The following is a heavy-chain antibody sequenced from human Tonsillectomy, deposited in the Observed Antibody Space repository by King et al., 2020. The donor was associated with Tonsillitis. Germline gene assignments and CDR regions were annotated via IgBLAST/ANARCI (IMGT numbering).Heavy chain of an antibody. CDR3: ARPLMFSSGRYYFDY. CDR2: IYPGDSDT. D-gene: IGHD6-19*01. V-gene: IGHV5-51*01. Sequence: QLVQSGAEVKKPGASLKISCKGSGYSFTSYWIGWVRQMPGKGLEWMGIIYPGDSDTRYSPSFQGQVTISADKSISTAYLQWSSLRASDTAMYYCARPLMFSSGRYYFDYWGQGALVTVSS. J-gene: IGHJ4*02. CDR1: GYSFTSYW.